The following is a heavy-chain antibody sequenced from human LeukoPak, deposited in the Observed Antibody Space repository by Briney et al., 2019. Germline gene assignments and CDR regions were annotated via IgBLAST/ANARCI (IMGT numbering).Heavy chain of an antibody. J-gene: IGHJ4*01. V-gene: IGHV3-7*01. D-gene: IGHD6-13*01. CDR3: ARDGTAAGLYFDL. Sequence: GGSLRLSCAVSGFTFTDYWMNWVRQAPGKGLEWVASRRQGGSEKTYVDSVKGGVTISRDNTKNSLSLQVNSLRVEDTAVYYCARDGTAAGLYFDLWGQGTLVTVSS. CDR2: RRQGGSEK. CDR1: GFTFTDYW.